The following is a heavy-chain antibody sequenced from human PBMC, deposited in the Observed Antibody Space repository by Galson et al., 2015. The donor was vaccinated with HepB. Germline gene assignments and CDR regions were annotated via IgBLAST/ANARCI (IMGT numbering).Heavy chain of an antibody. Sequence: SVKVSCKASGYTFTGYYMHWVRQAPGQGLEWMGWMNPNSGNTGYAQKFQGRVTMTRNTSISTAYMELSSLRSEDTAVYYCARDGATGEDAFDIWGQGTMVTVSS. CDR1: GYTFTGYY. D-gene: IGHD3-16*01. V-gene: IGHV1-8*02. CDR3: ARDGATGEDAFDI. J-gene: IGHJ3*02. CDR2: MNPNSGNT.